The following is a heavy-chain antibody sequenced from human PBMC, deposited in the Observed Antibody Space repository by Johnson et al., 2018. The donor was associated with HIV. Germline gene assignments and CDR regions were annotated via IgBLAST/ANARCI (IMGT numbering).Heavy chain of an antibody. D-gene: IGHD3-22*01. J-gene: IGHJ3*01. CDR1: GFTFDDYA. CDR2: ISWNSGSI. V-gene: IGHV3-9*01. CDR3: ARAYYDSGGYYPDAFHV. Sequence: VQLVESGGGLVQPGGSLRLSCAASGFTFDDYAMHWVRQAPGKGLEWVSGISWNSGSIGYADSVKGRFIISRDNSRNTLYLQTNSLRAEDTAVYYFARAYYDSGGYYPDAFHVWGQGTMVTVSS.